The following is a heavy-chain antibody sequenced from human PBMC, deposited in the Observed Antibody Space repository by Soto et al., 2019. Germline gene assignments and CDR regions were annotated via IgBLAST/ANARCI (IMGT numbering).Heavy chain of an antibody. V-gene: IGHV1-18*01. CDR1: GYTFTSYG. Sequence: GASVKVSCKASGYTFTSYGISWVRQAPGQGLEWMGWISAYNGNTNYAQKLQGRVAMTTDTSTSTAYMELRSLRSDDTAVYYCARLYYYDSSGYLYYYYGMDVWGQGTTVTSP. CDR3: ARLYYYDSSGYLYYYYGMDV. CDR2: ISAYNGNT. D-gene: IGHD3-22*01. J-gene: IGHJ6*02.